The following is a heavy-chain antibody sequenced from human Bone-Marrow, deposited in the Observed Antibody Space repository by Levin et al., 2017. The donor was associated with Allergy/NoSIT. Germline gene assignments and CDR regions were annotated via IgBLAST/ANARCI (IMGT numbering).Heavy chain of an antibody. V-gene: IGHV4-34*01. Sequence: PSETLSLTCAVYGGSFSGYYWSWIRQPPGKGLEWIGEINHSGSTNYNPSLKSRVTISVDTSKNQFSLKLSSVTAADTAVYYCARDRGYSYGHALYIFDYWGQGTLVTVSS. CDR1: GGSFSGYY. CDR3: ARDRGYSYGHALYIFDY. CDR2: INHSGST. J-gene: IGHJ4*02. D-gene: IGHD5-18*01.